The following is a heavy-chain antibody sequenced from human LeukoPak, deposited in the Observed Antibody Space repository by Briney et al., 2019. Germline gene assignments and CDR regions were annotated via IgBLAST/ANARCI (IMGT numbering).Heavy chain of an antibody. CDR1: GFSFSSYG. CDR3: ARVITMIVVVDY. V-gene: IGHV3-30*02. D-gene: IGHD3-22*01. Sequence: GGSLRLSCAGSGFSFSSYGMHWVRQAPGKGLEWMAFIRSDGSNKYYADSVKGRFTISRDNAKNSLYLQMNSLRAEDTAVYYCARVITMIVVVDYWGQGTLVTVSS. J-gene: IGHJ4*02. CDR2: IRSDGSNK.